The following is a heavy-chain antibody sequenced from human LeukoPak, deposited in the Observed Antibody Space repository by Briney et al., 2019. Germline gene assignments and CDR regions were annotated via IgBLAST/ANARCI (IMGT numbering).Heavy chain of an antibody. Sequence: SETLSLTCTVSGVSISTHFYYWGWIRQTPGKALEWIGNMYYRGSTNYNPSLKSRVTISVDTSKNQFSLKLSSVTAADTAVYYCARLLRVGYCSTTTCNWFDPWGQGTLVTVSS. CDR2: MYYRGST. V-gene: IGHV4-39*07. D-gene: IGHD2-2*03. CDR1: GVSISTHFYY. CDR3: ARLLRVGYCSTTTCNWFDP. J-gene: IGHJ5*02.